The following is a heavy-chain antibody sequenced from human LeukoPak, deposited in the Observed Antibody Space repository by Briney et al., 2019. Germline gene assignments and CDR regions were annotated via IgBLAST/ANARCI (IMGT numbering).Heavy chain of an antibody. CDR2: TYYRSKWYN. Sequence: SQTLSLTCAISGDSVSSNSAAWNWIRQSPSRGLEWLGRTYYRSKWYNDYAVSVKSRITINPDTSKNRFSLQLNSVTPEDTAVYYCARGERTGYSSSWYGFDYWGQGTLVTVSS. CDR3: ARGERTGYSSSWYGFDY. D-gene: IGHD6-13*01. J-gene: IGHJ4*02. V-gene: IGHV6-1*01. CDR1: GDSVSSNSAA.